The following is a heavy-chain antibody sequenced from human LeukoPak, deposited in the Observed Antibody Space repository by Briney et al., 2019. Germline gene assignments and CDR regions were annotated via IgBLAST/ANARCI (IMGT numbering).Heavy chain of an antibody. J-gene: IGHJ4*02. Sequence: GGSLRLSCAASGFTFSSYSMNWVRQAPGKGLEWVSSISSSSSYIYYADSVKGRFTISRDNAKNSLYLQMNSLRAEDTAVYYCARELIAAAGSPFDYWGRGTLVTVSS. V-gene: IGHV3-21*01. D-gene: IGHD6-13*01. CDR1: GFTFSSYS. CDR3: ARELIAAAGSPFDY. CDR2: ISSSSSYI.